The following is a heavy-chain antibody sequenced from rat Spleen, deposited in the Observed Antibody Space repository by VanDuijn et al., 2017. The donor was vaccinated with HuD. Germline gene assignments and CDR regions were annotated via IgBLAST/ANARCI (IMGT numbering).Heavy chain of an antibody. D-gene: IGHD1-5*01. J-gene: IGHJ4*01. CDR1: GFTFSRFP. CDR2: ISSGGGGT. CDR3: ARHRDNYVGMDA. V-gene: IGHV5-25*01. Sequence: EVQLVESGGGLVQPGRSLKLSCAASGFTFSRFPMAWVRQVPKKGLEWVASISSGGGGTYYPDSVKGRFTITSENAKSTLYLQMDSLRSEDTATYYCARHRDNYVGMDAWGQGASVTVSS.